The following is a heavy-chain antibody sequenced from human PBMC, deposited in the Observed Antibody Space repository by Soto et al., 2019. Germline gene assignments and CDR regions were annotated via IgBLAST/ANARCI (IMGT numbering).Heavy chain of an antibody. D-gene: IGHD4-4*01. CDR1: GYTFIGYY. CDR3: ARELYRQFFRYFDY. V-gene: IGHV1-2*02. J-gene: IGHJ4*02. Sequence: QVHLVQSGAEVKKPWASVKVSCKTSGYTFIGYYMNWVRQAPGQGLEWMGWINLHSGDTHYAQKFQGRVTMTRDTSTSTAYMALSSLTSDDTAIYYCARELYRQFFRYFDYWGQGNLVNVSS. CDR2: INLHSGDT.